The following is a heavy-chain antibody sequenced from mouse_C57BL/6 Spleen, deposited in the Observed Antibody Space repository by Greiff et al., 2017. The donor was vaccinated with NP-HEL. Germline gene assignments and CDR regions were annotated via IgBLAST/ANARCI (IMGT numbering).Heavy chain of an antibody. D-gene: IGHD1-1*01. CDR3: ARYYYGSRYFDY. J-gene: IGHJ2*01. CDR2: LDPSDSYT. Sequence: VQLQQPGAELVMPGASVKLSCKASGYTFTSYWMHWVKQRPGQGLEWIGELDPSDSYTNYNQKFKGKSTLTVDKSSSTAYMQLSSLTSEDSAVYYCARYYYGSRYFDYWGQGTTLTVSS. V-gene: IGHV1-69*01. CDR1: GYTFTSYW.